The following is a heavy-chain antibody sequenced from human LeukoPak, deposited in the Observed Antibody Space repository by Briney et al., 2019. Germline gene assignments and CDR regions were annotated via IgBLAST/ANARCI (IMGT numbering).Heavy chain of an antibody. D-gene: IGHD3-10*01. J-gene: IGHJ4*02. CDR2: ISWNSGSI. CDR1: GFTFDDYA. V-gene: IGHV3-9*01. Sequence: PGRSLRLSCAASGFTFDDYAMHWVRQAPGKGLEWVSGISWNSGSIGYADSVKGRFTISRDNAKNSLYLQMNSLRAEDTALYYCAKDNRPSWFGELSAFDYWGQGTLVTVSS. CDR3: AKDNRPSWFGELSAFDY.